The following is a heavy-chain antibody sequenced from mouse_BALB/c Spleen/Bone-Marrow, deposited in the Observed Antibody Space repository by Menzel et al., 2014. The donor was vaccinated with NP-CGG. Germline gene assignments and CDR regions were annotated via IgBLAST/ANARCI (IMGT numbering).Heavy chain of an antibody. V-gene: IGHV1S81*02. J-gene: IGHJ1*01. D-gene: IGHD1-1*01. CDR3: TRSNYGYWYFDV. CDR1: GYTFXSYY. Sequence: VKLVESGAELVKPGASVKLSCKASGYTFXSYYMYWVKQRPGQGLEWIGEINPSNGGTKFNEKFKSKATLTVDKSSSTAYMQLSSLTSEDSAVYYCTRSNYGYWYFDVWGAGTTVTVSS. CDR2: INPSNGGT.